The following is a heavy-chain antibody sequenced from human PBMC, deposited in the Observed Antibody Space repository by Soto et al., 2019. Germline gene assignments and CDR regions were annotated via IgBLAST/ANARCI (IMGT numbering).Heavy chain of an antibody. CDR3: ARLPVLRLIAAAGTPWFDP. CDR1: GGSISSSSYY. CDR2: IYYSGST. J-gene: IGHJ5*02. V-gene: IGHV4-39*01. D-gene: IGHD6-13*01. Sequence: QLQLQESGPGLVKPSETLSLTCTVSGGSISSSSYYWGWIRQPPGKGLEWIGSIYYSGSTYYNPSLKSRFTISVDTSKNQFSLKLSSVTAADTAVYYCARLPVLRLIAAAGTPWFDPWGQGTLVTVSS.